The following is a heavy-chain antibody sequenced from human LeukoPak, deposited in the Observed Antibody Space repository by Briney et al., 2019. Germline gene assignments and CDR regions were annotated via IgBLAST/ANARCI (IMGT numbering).Heavy chain of an antibody. CDR2: LYYGVST. CDR3: ARGPNSNWSGLDF. Sequence: GGSLRLSCVVSGFTVSGDYISWFRQAPGKGLEWVSVLYYGVSTFYKDSVKGRFTVSRDNAKNTLYLQVNNLRAEDTAVYYCARGPNSNWSGLDFWGQGTLLTVSS. CDR1: GFTVSGDY. D-gene: IGHD6-6*01. V-gene: IGHV3-66*01. J-gene: IGHJ4*02.